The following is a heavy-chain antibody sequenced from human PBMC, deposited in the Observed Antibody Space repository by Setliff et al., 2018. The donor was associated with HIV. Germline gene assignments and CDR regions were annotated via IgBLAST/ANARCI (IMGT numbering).Heavy chain of an antibody. V-gene: IGHV1-24*01. CDR3: ATGAIVATITGGLGYYYMDV. CDR1: SSILTQFS. J-gene: IGHJ6*03. D-gene: IGHD5-12*01. Sequence: ASVKVSCKVSSSILTQFSMHWVRQAPGKGLEWMGASDPQYDETIYAQRFQGRVTLTEDTSTDTAYMELSSLRSEDTAVYYCATGAIVATITGGLGYYYMDVWGKGTTVTVSS. CDR2: SDPQYDET.